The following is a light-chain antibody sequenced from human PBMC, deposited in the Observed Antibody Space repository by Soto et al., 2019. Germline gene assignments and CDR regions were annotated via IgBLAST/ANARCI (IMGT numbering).Light chain of an antibody. CDR2: NIN. CDR1: SSDIGAYEY. J-gene: IGLJ1*01. V-gene: IGLV2-14*03. CDR3: LSHTTSRTYV. Sequence: QSALTQPASVSGSPGQSITISCSGTSSDIGAYEYVSWYQQHPGKPPKLMIYNINNRPSGVSYRFSGSKSGNTASLTISRLQTEDEADYYCLSHTTSRTYVFGPGTKLIVL.